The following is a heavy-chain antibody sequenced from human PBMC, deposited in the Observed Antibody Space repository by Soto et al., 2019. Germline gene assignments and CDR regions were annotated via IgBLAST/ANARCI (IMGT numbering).Heavy chain of an antibody. V-gene: IGHV1-24*01. D-gene: IGHD6-19*01. CDR3: ATDIHSHIAVAGLDY. J-gene: IGHJ4*02. Sequence: ASVKVSCKVSGYTLTELSMHWVRQAPGKGLEWMGGFDPEDGETIYAQKFQGRVTMTEDTSTDTAYMELSSLRSEDTAVYYCATDIHSHIAVAGLDYWGQGTLVTVSS. CDR2: FDPEDGET. CDR1: GYTLTELS.